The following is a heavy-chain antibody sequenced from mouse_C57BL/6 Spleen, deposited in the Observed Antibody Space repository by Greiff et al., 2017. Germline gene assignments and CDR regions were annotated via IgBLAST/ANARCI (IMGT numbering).Heavy chain of an antibody. CDR2: IHPNCGST. J-gene: IGHJ3*01. CDR1: GYTFTSYW. V-gene: IGHV1-64*01. D-gene: IGHD2-3*01. Sequence: VQLKQPGAELVKPGASVKLSCKASGYTFTSYWMHWVKQRPGQGLEWIGMIHPNCGSTNYNEKFKSKATLTVDKSSSTAYMQLSSLTSEDSAVYYCAREIYDGSFFAYWGQGTLVTVSA. CDR3: AREIYDGSFFAY.